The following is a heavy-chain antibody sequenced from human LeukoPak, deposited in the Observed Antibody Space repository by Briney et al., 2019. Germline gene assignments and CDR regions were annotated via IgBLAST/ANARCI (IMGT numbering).Heavy chain of an antibody. D-gene: IGHD5-18*01. CDR1: GGSISSGSYY. CDR3: ARRRSGYSYGL. Sequence: PSETLSLTCTVSGGSISSGSYYWSWNRQPAGKGLVWIGRIYTSGSTNYNPSLKSRVTISVDTSKNQFSLRLSSVTAADTAVYYRARRRSGYSYGLWGQGTLVTVSS. CDR2: IYTSGST. J-gene: IGHJ4*02. V-gene: IGHV4-61*02.